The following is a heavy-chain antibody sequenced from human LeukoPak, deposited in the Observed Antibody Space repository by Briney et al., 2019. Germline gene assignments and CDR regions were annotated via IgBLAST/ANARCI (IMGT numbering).Heavy chain of an antibody. CDR1: GFTLSSYW. CDR3: AGTNNTWIQLWLRGGDC. D-gene: IGHD5-18*01. Sequence: PGGSLRLSCAASGFTLSSYWMSWLRQAPGKGLEWVANIKQDGSEKYYVDSVKGRSTISRGNAKNSLYLLNNSMTAENTAVYYCAGTNNTWIQLWLRGGDCWGQGTLVTVS. J-gene: IGHJ4*02. CDR2: IKQDGSEK. V-gene: IGHV3-7*01.